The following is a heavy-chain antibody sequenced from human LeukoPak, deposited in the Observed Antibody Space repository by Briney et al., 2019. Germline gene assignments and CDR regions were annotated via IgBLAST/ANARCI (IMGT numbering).Heavy chain of an antibody. CDR3: TSGLTMIPSYL. Sequence: GGSLRLSCTPSGFTLSDYAMSWVRQTPGKGLERVGFIRSKAYGGTTEYAASVKGRFTISRDDSKSIAYLQMNSLKTEDTAFYYCTSGLTMIPSYLWGRGTLVTVPS. J-gene: IGHJ4*02. CDR1: GFTLSDYA. CDR2: IRSKAYGGTT. V-gene: IGHV3-49*04. D-gene: IGHD3-10*01.